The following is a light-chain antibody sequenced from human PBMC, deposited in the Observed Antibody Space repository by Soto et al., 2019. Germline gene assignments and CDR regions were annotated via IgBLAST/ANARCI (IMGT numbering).Light chain of an antibody. V-gene: IGKV1-5*03. CDR3: HQYNSYPLT. CDR1: QSISSW. CDR2: KAS. Sequence: DIQMTQSPSTLSASVGDRVTITCRASQSISSWLAWYQQKPGKAPKLLIYKASSLESGVPSRFSGSGSGTEFTVTISSLQPDDFATYYCHQYNSYPLTFGGGTKVEIK. J-gene: IGKJ4*01.